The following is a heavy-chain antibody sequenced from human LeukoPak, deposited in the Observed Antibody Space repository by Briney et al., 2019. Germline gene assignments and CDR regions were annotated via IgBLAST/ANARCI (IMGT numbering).Heavy chain of an antibody. V-gene: IGHV1-2*02. CDR3: AALQF. CDR2: INPNSGGT. CDR1: GYTFTGYY. Sequence: ASVKVSCKASGYTFTGYYMHWVRQAPGQGLEWMGWINPNSGGTNYAQKFQGRVTMTEDTSTDTAYMELSSLRSEDTAVYYCAALQFWGQGTLVTVSS. J-gene: IGHJ4*02.